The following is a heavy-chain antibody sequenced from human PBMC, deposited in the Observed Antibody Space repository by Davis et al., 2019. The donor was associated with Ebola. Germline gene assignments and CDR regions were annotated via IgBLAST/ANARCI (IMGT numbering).Heavy chain of an antibody. CDR2: ISPSNGNT. D-gene: IGHD3-22*01. CDR3: ARGGGGDSSGFQSWFDP. CDR1: GYTFTNFG. V-gene: IGHV1-18*01. J-gene: IGHJ5*02. Sequence: ASVKVSCKASGYTFTNFGISWVRQAPGQGLEWMGWISPSNGNTNHAQKFQGRVTMTTDTSTTTAYMELNSLRSDDTAVYYCARGGGGDSSGFQSWFDPWGQGTLVTVSS.